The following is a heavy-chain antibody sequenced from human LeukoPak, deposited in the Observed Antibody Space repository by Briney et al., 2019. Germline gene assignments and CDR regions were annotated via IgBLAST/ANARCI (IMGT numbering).Heavy chain of an antibody. CDR3: ARRRIAVAGALNWFDP. Sequence: SETLSLTCTVSGGSISSSSYYWGWIRQPPGKGLEWIGSIYYSGSTYYNPSLKSRVTISVDTSKNQFSLKLSSVTAADTAVYYCARRRIAVAGALNWFDPWGQGTLVTVSS. J-gene: IGHJ5*02. D-gene: IGHD6-19*01. V-gene: IGHV4-39*01. CDR1: GGSISSSSYY. CDR2: IYYSGST.